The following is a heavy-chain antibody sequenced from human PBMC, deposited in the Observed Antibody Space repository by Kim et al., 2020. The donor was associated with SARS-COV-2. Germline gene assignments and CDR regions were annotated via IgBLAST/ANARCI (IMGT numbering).Heavy chain of an antibody. CDR1: GGSFSGYY. CDR3: ATTDCIVGAMCPLDY. J-gene: IGHJ4*02. Sequence: SETLSLTCAVYGGSFSGYYWSWIRQPPGKGLEWIGEINHSGSTNYNPSLKSRVTISVDTSKNQFSLKLSSVTAADTAVYYCATTDCIVGAMCPLDYWGQGTLVTVSS. D-gene: IGHD1-26*01. CDR2: INHSGST. V-gene: IGHV4-34*01.